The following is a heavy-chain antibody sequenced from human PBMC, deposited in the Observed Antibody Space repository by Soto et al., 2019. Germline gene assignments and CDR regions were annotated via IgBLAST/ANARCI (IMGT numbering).Heavy chain of an antibody. Sequence: QVQLVESGGGVVQPGRSLRLSCAASGFTFSSYGMHWVRQAPGKGLEWVAVISYDGSNKYYADSVKGRFTISRDNSKNTLYLQMNSLRAEDTAVYYCAPSSGSYPYFDYWGQGTLVTVTS. CDR2: ISYDGSNK. CDR3: APSSGSYPYFDY. D-gene: IGHD3-10*01. V-gene: IGHV3-30*03. J-gene: IGHJ4*02. CDR1: GFTFSSYG.